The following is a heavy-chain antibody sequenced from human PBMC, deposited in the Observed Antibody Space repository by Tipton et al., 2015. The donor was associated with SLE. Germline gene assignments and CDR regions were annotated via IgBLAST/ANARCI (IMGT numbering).Heavy chain of an antibody. J-gene: IGHJ6*02. CDR3: ARRNFVVVVPNTYGGGMDV. CDR1: GDSISSAYS. CDR2: IYPSGTT. D-gene: IGHD2-15*01. V-gene: IGHV4-38-2*01. Sequence: TLSLTCAVSGDSISSAYSRGWIRQPPRKGLEWIGSIYPSGTTYYNPSPKSRVTFSVDTSKNQFSLKLSSVTAADTAVYYCARRNFVVVVPNTYGGGMDVWGPGTTVTVSS.